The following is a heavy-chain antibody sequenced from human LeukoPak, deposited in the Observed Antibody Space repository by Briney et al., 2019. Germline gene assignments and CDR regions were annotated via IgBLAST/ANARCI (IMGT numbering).Heavy chain of an antibody. CDR1: GFTFRSYW. D-gene: IGHD5-12*01. V-gene: IGHV3-7*01. J-gene: IGHJ4*02. CDR2: INQGGSVK. CDR3: ARVVYSCWNLEY. Sequence: GGSLRLSCAASGFTFRSYWMSWVRQAPGKGLEWVANINQGGSVKYYVDSVKGRFTISRDDAKNSLYVQMNSLRVEDTAVYYSARVVYSCWNLEYWGQGTLVPVSS.